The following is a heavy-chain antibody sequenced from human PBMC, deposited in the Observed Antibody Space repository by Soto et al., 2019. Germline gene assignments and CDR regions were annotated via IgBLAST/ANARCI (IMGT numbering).Heavy chain of an antibody. Sequence: SETLSLTCAVYGGSFSGYYWSWIRQPPGKGLEWIGEINHSGSTNYNPSLKSRVTISVDTSKNQFSLKLSSVTAADTAVYYYARGVKYCSGGSCYRFDYWGQGTLVTVSS. CDR1: GGSFSGYY. CDR3: ARGVKYCSGGSCYRFDY. D-gene: IGHD2-15*01. CDR2: INHSGST. V-gene: IGHV4-34*01. J-gene: IGHJ4*02.